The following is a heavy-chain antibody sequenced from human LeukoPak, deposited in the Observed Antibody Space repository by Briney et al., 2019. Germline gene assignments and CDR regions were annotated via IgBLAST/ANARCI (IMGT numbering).Heavy chain of an antibody. Sequence: ASVKVSCKASGYTFTSYGISWVRQAPGQGLEWMGWISAYNGNTNYAQKLQGRVTMTTDTSTSTAYMELRSLRYDDTAVYYCARLEGAPAANYYYYYGMDVWGQGTTVTVSS. CDR3: ARLEGAPAANYYYYYGMDV. CDR1: GYTFTSYG. V-gene: IGHV1-18*01. D-gene: IGHD2-2*01. CDR2: ISAYNGNT. J-gene: IGHJ6*02.